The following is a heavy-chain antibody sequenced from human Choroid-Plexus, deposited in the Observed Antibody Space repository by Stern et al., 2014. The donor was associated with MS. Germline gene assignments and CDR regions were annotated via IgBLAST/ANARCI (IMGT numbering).Heavy chain of an antibody. CDR2: VSYGGSNK. Sequence: VQLVESGGGVVQPGRPLRLSCVVSGFTFGSCAMHWVRQAPGKGMEWGAGVSYGGSNKYYADSVKGRFTISRDNSQNTLYMQMSSLRPEDTAVYFCAKDRQYLTYFFDHWGQGSLVTVSS. V-gene: IGHV3-30*18. CDR1: GFTFGSCA. J-gene: IGHJ5*02. CDR3: AKDRQYLTYFFDH. D-gene: IGHD2/OR15-2a*01.